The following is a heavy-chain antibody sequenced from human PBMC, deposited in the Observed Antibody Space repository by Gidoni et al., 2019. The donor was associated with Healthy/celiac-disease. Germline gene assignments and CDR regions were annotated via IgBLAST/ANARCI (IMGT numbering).Heavy chain of an antibody. V-gene: IGHV3-11*06. D-gene: IGHD3-10*01. CDR2: ISSSSSYT. CDR3: ARSDTLASGSGSYSSYGMDV. J-gene: IGHJ6*02. CDR1: GFTFSDYY. Sequence: QVQLVESGGGLVKPGGSLSLSCAASGFTFSDYYMRWIRQAPGKGLEWVSYISSSSSYTNYADSVKGRFTISRDNAKNSLYLQMNSLRAEDTAVYYCARSDTLASGSGSYSSYGMDVWGQGTTVTVSS.